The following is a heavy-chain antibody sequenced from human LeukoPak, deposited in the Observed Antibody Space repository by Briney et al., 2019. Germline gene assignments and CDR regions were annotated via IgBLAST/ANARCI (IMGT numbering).Heavy chain of an antibody. CDR3: ARAACSSTSCYWSAVDI. CDR1: GGTFSSYA. D-gene: IGHD2-2*01. Sequence: SVKVSCKASGGTFSSYAISWVRQAPGQGLEWMGGIIPIFGTANYAQKFQGRVTITADESTSTAYMELSSLRSEDTAVYYCARAACSSTSCYWSAVDIWGQGTMVTVSS. V-gene: IGHV1-69*01. CDR2: IIPIFGTA. J-gene: IGHJ3*02.